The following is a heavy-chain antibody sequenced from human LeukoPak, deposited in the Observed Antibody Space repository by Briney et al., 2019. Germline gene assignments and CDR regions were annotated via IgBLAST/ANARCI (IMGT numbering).Heavy chain of an antibody. CDR2: ISSSSSYI. J-gene: IGHJ4*02. V-gene: IGHV3-21*04. Sequence: GGSLRLSCAASGFTFSSYSMNWVRQAPGKGLEWVSSISSSSSYIYYADSVKGRFTISRDNAKSSLYLQMNSLRAEDTAAYYCAKHSRGSFRGASAFDYWGQGTVVTVSS. CDR1: GFTFSSYS. D-gene: IGHD1-26*01. CDR3: AKHSRGSFRGASAFDY.